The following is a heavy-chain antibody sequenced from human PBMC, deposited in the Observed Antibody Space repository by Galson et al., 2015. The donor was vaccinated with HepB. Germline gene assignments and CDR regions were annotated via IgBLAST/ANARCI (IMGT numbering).Heavy chain of an antibody. Sequence: SVKVSCKASGGTFSSYDISWVRQAPGQGLEWMGRIIPILGIADYAQKFQGRVTITADKSTSTAYMELSSLRSEDTAVYYCARLGTGLYYYGMDVWGQGTTVTVSS. CDR3: ARLGTGLYYYGMDV. V-gene: IGHV1-69*04. CDR2: IIPILGIA. CDR1: GGTFSSYD. J-gene: IGHJ6*02. D-gene: IGHD1-1*01.